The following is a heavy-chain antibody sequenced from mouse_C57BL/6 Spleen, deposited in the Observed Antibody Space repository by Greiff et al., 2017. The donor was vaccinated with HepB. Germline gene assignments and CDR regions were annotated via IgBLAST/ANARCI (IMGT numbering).Heavy chain of an antibody. V-gene: IGHV5-12*01. CDR1: GFTFSDYY. D-gene: IGHD2-1*01. Sequence: EVQGVESGGGLVQPGGSLKLSCAASGFTFSDYYMYWVRQTPEKRLEWVAYISNGGGSTYYPDTVKGRFTISRDNAKNTLYLQMSRLKSEDTAMYYCARQGGNLLWEAMDYWGQGTSVTVSS. J-gene: IGHJ4*01. CDR2: ISNGGGST. CDR3: ARQGGNLLWEAMDY.